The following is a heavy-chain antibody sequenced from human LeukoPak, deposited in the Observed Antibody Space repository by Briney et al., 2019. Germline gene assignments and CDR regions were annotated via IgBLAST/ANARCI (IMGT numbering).Heavy chain of an antibody. CDR3: TRLVGSGWFDY. Sequence: QTLPRTSAISRDSASSNSATWTWIRQSPSRGLKGLGRTYYRSKWYNDYAVSRKSRITINPVTSKNLCSVQLNSVTPEDEAMYYCTRLVGSGWFDYWGQGTLVTVSS. J-gene: IGHJ4*02. V-gene: IGHV6-1*01. CDR1: RDSASSNSAT. D-gene: IGHD6-25*01. CDR2: TYYRSKWYN.